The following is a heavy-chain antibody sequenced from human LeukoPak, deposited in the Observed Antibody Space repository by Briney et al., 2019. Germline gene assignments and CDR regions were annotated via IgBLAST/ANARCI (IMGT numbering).Heavy chain of an antibody. J-gene: IGHJ5*02. CDR2: ISIDGSTT. CDR1: GFTFSSYW. V-gene: IGHV3-74*01. CDR3: ARGGGWFDP. D-gene: IGHD3-16*01. Sequence: GGSLRLSCVGSGFTFSSYWMHWVRQGPGKGLEWVSRISIDGSTTTYADSVKGRFTISRDNAKNSLYLQMNSLRAEDTAVYYCARGGGWFDPWGQGTLVTVSS.